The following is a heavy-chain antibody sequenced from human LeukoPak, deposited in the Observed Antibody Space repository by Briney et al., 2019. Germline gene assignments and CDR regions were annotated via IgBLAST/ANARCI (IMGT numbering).Heavy chain of an antibody. V-gene: IGHV3-21*01. Sequence: GGSLRLSCAASGFTFSTYTMNGVRQAPGKGLEWVSSISSSGYYIYYADSVKGRFTISRDNAKNSLYLQMNSLRAEDTAVYYCARDIATAGHLAFDYWGQGILVTVSS. CDR1: GFTFSTYT. CDR2: ISSSGYYI. CDR3: ARDIATAGHLAFDY. D-gene: IGHD6-13*01. J-gene: IGHJ4*02.